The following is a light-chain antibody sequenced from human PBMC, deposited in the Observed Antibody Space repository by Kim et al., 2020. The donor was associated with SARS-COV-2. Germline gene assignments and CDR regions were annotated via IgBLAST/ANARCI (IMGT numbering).Light chain of an antibody. CDR3: QVWNASTDVV. V-gene: IGLV3-9*01. J-gene: IGLJ2*01. CDR1: NSGIKS. Sequence: VALVQTARITCGGNNSGIKSVHSYQQKPGRAPVLVIYRDSKRPSGIPERFSGSNSGNTATLTISRAQAGDETNYYCQVWNASTDVVFGGGTQLTVL. CDR2: RDS.